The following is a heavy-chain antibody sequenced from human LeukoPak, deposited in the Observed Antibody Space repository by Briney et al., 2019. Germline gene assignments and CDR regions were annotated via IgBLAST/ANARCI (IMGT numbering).Heavy chain of an antibody. J-gene: IGHJ5*02. D-gene: IGHD4-11*01. V-gene: IGHV1-2*06. CDR3: ARPHTVLYNWFDP. CDR2: INPNSGGT. Sequence: GESLKISCKGSGYSFTSYWIGWVRQAPGQGLEWMGRINPNSGGTNYAQKFQGRVTMTRDTSISTAYMELSRLRSDDTAVYYCARPHTVLYNWFDPWGQGTLVTVSS. CDR1: GYSFTSYW.